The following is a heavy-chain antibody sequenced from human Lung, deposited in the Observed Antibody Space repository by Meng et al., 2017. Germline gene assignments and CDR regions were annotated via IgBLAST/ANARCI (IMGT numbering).Heavy chain of an antibody. CDR3: ASHVTMAGQRGFDY. D-gene: IGHD6-19*01. CDR1: LGYITSSNW. V-gene: IGHV4-4*02. J-gene: IGHJ4*02. CDR2: ISQSGRT. Sequence: QVQLQESGPGLVKPTGTLSLTCSVSLGYITSSNWWSWVRQPPGKGLEWIGEISQSGRTNYDPSLRGRVTISVESNTQFSLKLSSVTAADTAVYYCASHVTMAGQRGFDYWGQGTLVTVSS.